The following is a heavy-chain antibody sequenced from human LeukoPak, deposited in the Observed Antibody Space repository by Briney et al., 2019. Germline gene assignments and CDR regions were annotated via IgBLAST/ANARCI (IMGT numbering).Heavy chain of an antibody. CDR1: GFTFSSYW. CDR3: ARGRIQLWKFYYYYGMDV. V-gene: IGHV3-74*01. J-gene: IGHJ6*02. Sequence: GGSLRLSCAASGFTFSSYWMHWVRQAPGKGLVWVSRINSEGSSTSYADSVKGRFTISRDNAKNTLYLQMNSLRAEDTAVYYCARGRIQLWKFYYYYGMDVWGQGTTVTVSS. CDR2: INSEGSST. D-gene: IGHD5-18*01.